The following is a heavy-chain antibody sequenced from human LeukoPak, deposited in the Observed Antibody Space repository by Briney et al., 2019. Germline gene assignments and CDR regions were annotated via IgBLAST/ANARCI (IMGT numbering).Heavy chain of an antibody. D-gene: IGHD3-9*01. CDR2: ISSSSSYI. CDR1: GFTFSSYA. V-gene: IGHV3-21*01. Sequence: GGSLRLSCAASGFTFSSYAMSWVRQAPGKGLEWVSSISSSSSYIYYADSVKGRFTISRDNAKNSLYLQMNSLRAGDTAVYYCARDAPLLYYDILTGYTTEFDYWGQGTLVTVSS. CDR3: ARDAPLLYYDILTGYTTEFDY. J-gene: IGHJ4*02.